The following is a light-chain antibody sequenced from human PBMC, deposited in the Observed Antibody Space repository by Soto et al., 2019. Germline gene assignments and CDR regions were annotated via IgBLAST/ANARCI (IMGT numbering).Light chain of an antibody. J-gene: IGKJ4*01. V-gene: IGKV1-39*01. CDR1: QSISSY. CDR3: QQNYSTPLT. Sequence: DIQMTQSPSSLSASVGDRVPITCRASQSISSYLNWYQQKPGKAPKLLIYAASSLQSGVPSRFSGSGSGTDFTLTISSLQPEDFATYYCQQNYSTPLTFGQGTKVDIK. CDR2: AAS.